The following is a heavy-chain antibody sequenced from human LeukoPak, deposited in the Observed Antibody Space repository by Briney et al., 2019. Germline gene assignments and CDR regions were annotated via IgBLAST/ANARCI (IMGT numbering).Heavy chain of an antibody. V-gene: IGHV3-20*04. D-gene: IGHD2-2*01. J-gene: IGHJ4*02. Sequence: GGSLRLSCAASGFTFDDYGMSWVRQAPGKGLEWVSGINWNGGSTGYADSVKGRFTISRDNAKNSLYLQMNSLRAEDTALYYCARDPWGGYCSSTSCYDMGFDYWGQGTLVTVSS. CDR3: ARDPWGGYCSSTSCYDMGFDY. CDR1: GFTFDDYG. CDR2: INWNGGST.